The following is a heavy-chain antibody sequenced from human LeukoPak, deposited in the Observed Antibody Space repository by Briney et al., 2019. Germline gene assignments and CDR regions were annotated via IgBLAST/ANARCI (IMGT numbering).Heavy chain of an antibody. J-gene: IGHJ2*01. CDR3: ARDEGTVVISPFWSSDL. Sequence: PSETLSLTCTVSGGSISSYYWSWIRQPPGKGLEWIGYIYYSGSTNYNPSLKSRVTISVDTSKNQFSLKLSSVTAADTAVYYCARDEGTVVISPFWSSDLGGRGTLVTVSP. CDR1: GGSISSYY. D-gene: IGHD4-23*01. CDR2: IYYSGST. V-gene: IGHV4-59*01.